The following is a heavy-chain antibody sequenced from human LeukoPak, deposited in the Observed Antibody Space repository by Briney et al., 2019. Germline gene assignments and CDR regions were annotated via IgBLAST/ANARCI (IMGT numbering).Heavy chain of an antibody. J-gene: IGHJ5*02. D-gene: IGHD4-17*01. CDR1: GYTFTGYY. Sequence: ASVTVSCKASGYTFTGYYIHWARQAPGQGLEWMGWINPNSGGANYAQKFQGRVTMTRDTSISTAYMELSRLRSDDTAVYYCARDYGDYLNWFDPWGQGTLVTVSS. CDR2: INPNSGGA. CDR3: ARDYGDYLNWFDP. V-gene: IGHV1-2*02.